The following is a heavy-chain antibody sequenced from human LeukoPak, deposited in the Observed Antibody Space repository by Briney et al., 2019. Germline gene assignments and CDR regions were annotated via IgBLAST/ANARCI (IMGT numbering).Heavy chain of an antibody. CDR1: GASIRSGDYY. CDR3: ARDCSGGSCYGAFDI. D-gene: IGHD2-15*01. Sequence: SETLSLTCTVSGASIRSGDYYWSWIRQPPGKGLEWIEYIYDSGSTYYNPSLRSRITISVDTSENRFSLKLSSVTATDTAVYYCARDCSGGSCYGAFDIWGQGTMVTVSS. V-gene: IGHV4-30-4*01. J-gene: IGHJ3*02. CDR2: IYDSGST.